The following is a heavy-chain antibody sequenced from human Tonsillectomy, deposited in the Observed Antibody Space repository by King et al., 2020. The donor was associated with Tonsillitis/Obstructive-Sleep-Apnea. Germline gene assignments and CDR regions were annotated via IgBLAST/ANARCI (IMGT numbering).Heavy chain of an antibody. CDR2: ISGSGGST. V-gene: IGHV3-23*04. D-gene: IGHD1-26*01. CDR1: GFTFSSYA. J-gene: IGHJ4*02. CDR3: AKDRPALLVELSSFDY. Sequence: VQLVESGGGLVQPGGSLRLSCAASGFTFSSYAMSWVRQAPGKGLEWVSAISGSGGSTYYADSVKGRITIPRDNSKNTLYLQMNSLRAEDTAVYYCAKDRPALLVELSSFDYWGQGPLVTVSS.